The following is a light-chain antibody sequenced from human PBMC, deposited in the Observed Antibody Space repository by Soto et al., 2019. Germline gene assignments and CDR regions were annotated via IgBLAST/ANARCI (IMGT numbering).Light chain of an antibody. Sequence: SYELTQAPSVSVAPGQTARFPCGGNTIETQRVHWYQQKSGQAPVLVVYDDTDRPSGIPERFSGSKSGNTATLTITRVEGGDEADYYCQVGKGFGGGTKLTVL. CDR3: QVGKG. CDR1: TIETQR. J-gene: IGLJ2*01. CDR2: DDT. V-gene: IGLV3-21*02.